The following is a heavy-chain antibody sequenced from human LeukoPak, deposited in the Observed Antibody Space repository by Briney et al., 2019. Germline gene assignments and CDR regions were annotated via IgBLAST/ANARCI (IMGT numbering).Heavy chain of an antibody. J-gene: IGHJ3*02. Sequence: PSETLSLTCTVSGGSISSYYWSWIRQPPGKGLEWIGYIYYSGSTNYNPSLKSRVTISVDTSKNQFSLKLSSVTAADTAVYYCARDLWGGVVTASDIWGQGTMVTVSS. CDR2: IYYSGST. V-gene: IGHV4-59*01. D-gene: IGHD2-21*02. CDR3: ARDLWGGVVTASDI. CDR1: GGSISSYY.